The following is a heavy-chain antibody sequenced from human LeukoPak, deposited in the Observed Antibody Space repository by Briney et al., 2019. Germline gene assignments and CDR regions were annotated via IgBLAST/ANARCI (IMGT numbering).Heavy chain of an antibody. J-gene: IGHJ5*02. Sequence: SETLSLTCAVYGGSFSGYYWSWIRQPSGKGLEWIGEINHSGSTNYNPSLKSRVTISVDTSKNQFSLKLSSVTAADTAVYYCAKVVMRSFDPWGQGTLVTASS. CDR2: INHSGST. D-gene: IGHD3-22*01. CDR3: AKVVMRSFDP. CDR1: GGSFSGYY. V-gene: IGHV4-34*01.